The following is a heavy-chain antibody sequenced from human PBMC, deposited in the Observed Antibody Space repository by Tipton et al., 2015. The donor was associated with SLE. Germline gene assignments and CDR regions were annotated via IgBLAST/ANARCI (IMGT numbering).Heavy chain of an antibody. D-gene: IGHD3-22*01. J-gene: IGHJ4*02. V-gene: IGHV1-2*06. CDR3: ARDLRGYDSSGYEEY. Sequence: QLVQSGPEVKKPGASVKVSCKASGYTFTGYYMHWVRQAPGQGLEWMGRINPNSGGTNYAQKFQGRVTMTRDTSISTAYMELSRLRSGDTAVYYCARDLRGYDSSGYEEYWGPGTLVTVSS. CDR2: INPNSGGT. CDR1: GYTFTGYY.